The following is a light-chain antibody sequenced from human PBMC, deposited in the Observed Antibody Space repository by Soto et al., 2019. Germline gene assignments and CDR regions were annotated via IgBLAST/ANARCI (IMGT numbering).Light chain of an antibody. Sequence: QSALTQPASVSGSPGQSITISCTGTSSDVGGYNFVSWYQQHPGKAPKLIIYDVSNRPSGVSYRFSGSKSGNTASLTISGXXXEXEXXYXCCSYTGXSTHXXXXGT. J-gene: IGLJ1*01. CDR2: DVS. CDR3: CSYTGXSTHX. V-gene: IGLV2-14*01. CDR1: SSDVGGYNF.